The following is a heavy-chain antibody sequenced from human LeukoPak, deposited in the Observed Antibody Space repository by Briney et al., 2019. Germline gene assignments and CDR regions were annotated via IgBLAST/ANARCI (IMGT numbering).Heavy chain of an antibody. J-gene: IGHJ4*02. CDR3: ARGRPLVVVVTPYVDLDY. Sequence: SETLSLTCAVYGGSFSDYYWSWIRQPPGKGLGRIGGINHSGSTNYNPSLKSRVTISVDTSKNQFSLSLNSVTAADTAVYYCARGRPLVVVVTPYVDLDYWGQGTLVTVSS. D-gene: IGHD4-23*01. CDR1: GGSFSDYY. V-gene: IGHV4-34*01. CDR2: INHSGST.